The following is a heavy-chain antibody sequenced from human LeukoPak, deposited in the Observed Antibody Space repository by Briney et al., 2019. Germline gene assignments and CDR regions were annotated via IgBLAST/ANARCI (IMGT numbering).Heavy chain of an antibody. CDR1: GFTFSSYN. V-gene: IGHV3-21*01. CDR2: ISSSRSYI. CDR3: ARAAAGTYSFDP. D-gene: IGHD6-13*01. J-gene: IGHJ5*02. Sequence: GGSLRLSCAASGFTFSSYNMNWVRQPPVKGLEWVSSISSSRSYIYYADSVKGRFTISRDNAKNSLYLEMNSLRAEDTAVYYCARAAAGTYSFDPWGQGTLVTVSS.